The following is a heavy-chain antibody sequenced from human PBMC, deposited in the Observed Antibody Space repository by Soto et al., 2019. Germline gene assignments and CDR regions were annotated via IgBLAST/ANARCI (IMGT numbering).Heavy chain of an antibody. D-gene: IGHD2-21*01. CDR1: GYTFTSYA. CDR3: ARGGLLWWFAP. CDR2: INAGNGNT. J-gene: IGHJ5*02. V-gene: IGHV1-3*01. Sequence: QVQLVQSGAEVKKPGASVKVSCKASGYTFTSYAMHWVHQAPGQRLEWMGWINAGNGNTKYSQKFQGRVTITRDTSASTAYMELSSLRSEDTAVYYCARGGLLWWFAPWGQGTLVTVSS.